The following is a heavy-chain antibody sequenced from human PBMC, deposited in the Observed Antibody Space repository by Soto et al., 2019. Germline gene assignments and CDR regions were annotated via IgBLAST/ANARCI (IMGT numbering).Heavy chain of an antibody. Sequence: SETLSLTCTVSGGSISSSSYYWGWIRQPPGKGLEWIGSIYYSGSTYYNPSLKSRVTISVDTSKNQFSLKLSSVTAADTAVYYCARDQGTTGTDYYYYYGMDVWGQGTTVTVS. J-gene: IGHJ6*02. V-gene: IGHV4-39*07. CDR3: ARDQGTTGTDYYYYYGMDV. CDR1: GGSISSSSYY. D-gene: IGHD1-1*01. CDR2: IYYSGST.